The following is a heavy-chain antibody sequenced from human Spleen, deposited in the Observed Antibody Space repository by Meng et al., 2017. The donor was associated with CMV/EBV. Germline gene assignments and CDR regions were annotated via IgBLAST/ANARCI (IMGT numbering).Heavy chain of an antibody. CDR2: ISSSSSYI. CDR3: AREVWELHRQTAYFDY. J-gene: IGHJ4*02. CDR1: GFTFSSYS. V-gene: IGHV3-21*01. D-gene: IGHD1-26*01. Sequence: GESLKISCAASGFTFSSYSMNWVRQAPGKGLEWVSSISSSSSYIYYADSEKGRFTISRDNAKNSLYLQMNSLRAEDTAVYYCAREVWELHRQTAYFDYWGQGTLVTVSS.